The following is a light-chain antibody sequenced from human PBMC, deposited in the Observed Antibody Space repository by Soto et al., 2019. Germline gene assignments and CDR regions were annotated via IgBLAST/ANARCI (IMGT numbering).Light chain of an antibody. V-gene: IGKV3-11*01. CDR3: QQRSNWPIT. CDR2: DAS. J-gene: IGKJ5*01. CDR1: QSVSIY. Sequence: EIVLTQSPATLSLYQGERATLSCRASQSVSIYLAWYQQKPGQAPRLLIYDASNRATGIPARFSGSGSGTDFTLTISSLEPEDFAVYYCQQRSNWPITFGQGTRLEIK.